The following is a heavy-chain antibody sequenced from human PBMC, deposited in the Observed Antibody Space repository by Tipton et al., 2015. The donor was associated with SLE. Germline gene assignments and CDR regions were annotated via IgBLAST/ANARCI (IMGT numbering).Heavy chain of an antibody. CDR2: IYYSGST. CDR3: ARATGEWYFDY. J-gene: IGHJ4*02. CDR1: GGSISSSSYY. V-gene: IGHV4-39*01. D-gene: IGHD7-27*01. Sequence: TLSLTCTVSGGSISSSSYYWGWIRQPPGKGLEWIGSIYYSGSTYYNPSLKSRVTISVDTSKNQFSLKLSSVTAADTAVYYCARATGEWYFDYWGQGTLVTVSS.